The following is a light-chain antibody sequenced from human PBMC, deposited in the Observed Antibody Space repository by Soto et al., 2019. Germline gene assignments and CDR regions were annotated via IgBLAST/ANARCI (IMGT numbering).Light chain of an antibody. Sequence: DIHMTQSPSTLSASVGDRVTITCRASQSISSWLAWYQQKPGKAPKLLIYATSTLESGVPSRFSGSGSETEFTLTVSSLQPDDSATYYCQQYSDYITFGQGTRLEIK. CDR3: QQYSDYIT. V-gene: IGKV1-5*01. CDR1: QSISSW. CDR2: ATS. J-gene: IGKJ5*01.